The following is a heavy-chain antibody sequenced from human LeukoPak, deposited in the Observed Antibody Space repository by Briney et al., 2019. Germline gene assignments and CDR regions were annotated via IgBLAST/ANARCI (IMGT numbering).Heavy chain of an antibody. J-gene: IGHJ4*02. CDR2: ISGSGGKT. D-gene: IGHD2-21*01. V-gene: IGHV3-23*01. Sequence: GGSLRLSCAASGFTFSSHTMSWVRQAPGKGLEWVSGISGSGGKTYYADSVRGRFSIPRDNSKNTLYLQMNSLRAEDTAIYYCAKKRCGSERYYAADYWGQGTLVTVFS. CDR3: AKKRCGSERYYAADY. CDR1: GFTFSSHT.